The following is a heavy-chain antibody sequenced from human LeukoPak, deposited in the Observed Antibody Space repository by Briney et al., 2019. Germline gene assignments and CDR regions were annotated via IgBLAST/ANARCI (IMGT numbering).Heavy chain of an antibody. V-gene: IGHV1-69*04. J-gene: IGHJ3*02. Sequence: ASVKVSCKASGGTFSSYAISWVRQAPGQGLEWMGRIIPILGIANYAQKFQGRVTITADKSTSTAYMELSSLRSDDTAVYYCARVYYDSSGSGVAFDIWGQGTMVTVSS. D-gene: IGHD3-22*01. CDR2: IIPILGIA. CDR3: ARVYYDSSGSGVAFDI. CDR1: GGTFSSYA.